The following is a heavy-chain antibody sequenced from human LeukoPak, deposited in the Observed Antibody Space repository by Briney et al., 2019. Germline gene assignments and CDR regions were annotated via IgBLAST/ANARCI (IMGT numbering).Heavy chain of an antibody. CDR1: GDSVSDDY. CDR2: IHSGGTT. D-gene: IGHD3-10*01. CDR3: ARAVLLYGMDV. V-gene: IGHV4-4*07. J-gene: IGHJ6*02. Sequence: SETLSLTCTVSGDSVSDDYFTWIRQPAGKGLEWIGRIHSGGTTNYNPSLKSRVTISVDTSKNQFSLKLSSVTAADTAVYYCARAVLLYGMDVWGQGTTVTVSS.